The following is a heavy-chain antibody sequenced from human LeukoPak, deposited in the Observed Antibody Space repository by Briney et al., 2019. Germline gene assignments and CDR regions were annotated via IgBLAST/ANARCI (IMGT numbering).Heavy chain of an antibody. CDR2: IYYSGST. V-gene: IGHV4-39*07. CDR1: GGSISSSSYY. CDR3: ARTIVVVVAATPTYYYGMDV. D-gene: IGHD2-15*01. J-gene: IGHJ6*02. Sequence: SETLSLTCTVSGGSISSSSYYWGWIRQPPGKGLEWIGSIYYSGSTYYNPSLKSRVTISVDTSKNQFSLKLSSVTAADTAVYYCARTIVVVVAATPTYYYGMDVWGQGTTVTVSS.